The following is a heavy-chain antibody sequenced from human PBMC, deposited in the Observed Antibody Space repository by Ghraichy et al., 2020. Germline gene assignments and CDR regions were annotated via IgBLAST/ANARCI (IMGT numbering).Heavy chain of an antibody. J-gene: IGHJ4*02. CDR3: AIEGYDYVDYRFDY. D-gene: IGHD4-17*01. V-gene: IGHV3-33*08. Sequence: GGSLRLSCAASGFTFSSYGMPWVRQAPGKGLAWVAVIWYDGSNKYYEDSVKSRFTISSDNSKNTLSLQMNSLGSEDTAVYYCAIEGYDYVDYRFDYWGQGTLVTVSS. CDR1: GFTFSSYG. CDR2: IWYDGSNK.